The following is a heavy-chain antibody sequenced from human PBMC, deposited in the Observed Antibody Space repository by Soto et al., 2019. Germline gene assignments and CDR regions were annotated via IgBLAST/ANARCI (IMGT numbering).Heavy chain of an antibody. CDR1: GFTFSSYW. CDR3: VRRGISGTTGDDY. Sequence: EVQLVESGGGLVQPGGSLRLSCAASGFTFSSYWMHWVRQAPGKGLVWVSRINTDGIDTSYADPVKGRFTISRDNAKNPLYLQIDSLRAQDTAVYYCVRRGISGTTGDDYWGQGTLVTVFS. CDR2: INTDGIDT. J-gene: IGHJ4*02. D-gene: IGHD1-7*01. V-gene: IGHV3-74*01.